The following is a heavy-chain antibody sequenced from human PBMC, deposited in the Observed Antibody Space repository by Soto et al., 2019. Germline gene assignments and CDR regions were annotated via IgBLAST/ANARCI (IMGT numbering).Heavy chain of an antibody. V-gene: IGHV1-3*05. Sequence: QVQLVQSGAEEKKPGASVKVSCKASGYTFTGYAMHWVRQAPGQRLEWMGWINAGNGNTKYSQKFQGRVTITRDTSGGTSYMELSSLRSEDTAVYYCARAVAVPADFDYWGQGTLVTVSS. CDR2: INAGNGNT. CDR1: GYTFTGYA. J-gene: IGHJ4*02. D-gene: IGHD6-19*01. CDR3: ARAVAVPADFDY.